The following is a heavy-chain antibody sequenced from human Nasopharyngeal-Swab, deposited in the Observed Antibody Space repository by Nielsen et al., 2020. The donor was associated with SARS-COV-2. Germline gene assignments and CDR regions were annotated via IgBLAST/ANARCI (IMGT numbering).Heavy chain of an antibody. CDR2: ISSNGGST. Sequence: WIRQHPGKGLEYVSAISSNGGSTYYADSVKGRFTISRDNSKNTLYLQMSSLRAEDTAVYYCVKDSIAVAGTGTDYWGQGTLVTVSS. CDR3: VKDSIAVAGTGTDY. J-gene: IGHJ4*02. D-gene: IGHD6-19*01. V-gene: IGHV3-64D*06.